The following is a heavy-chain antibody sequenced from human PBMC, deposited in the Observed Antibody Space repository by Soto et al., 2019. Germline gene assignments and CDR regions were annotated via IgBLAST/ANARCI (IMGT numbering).Heavy chain of an antibody. V-gene: IGHV3-23*01. CDR1: GLTFSGHA. D-gene: IGHD3-16*01. J-gene: IGHJ5*02. CDR3: VPGSSGAVGEDR. Sequence: GGSLRLSCTVSGLTFSGHAMTWVRQSPGKGLEWVSTVSESGDRTFYADSVKGRFTISRDNSKNTLYLQMNNLRVEDTAVYYCVPGSSGAVGEDRWGQGTLVTVSS. CDR2: VSESGDRT.